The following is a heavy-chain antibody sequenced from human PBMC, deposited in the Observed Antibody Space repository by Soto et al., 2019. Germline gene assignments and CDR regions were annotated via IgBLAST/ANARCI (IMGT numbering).Heavy chain of an antibody. CDR2: GYHTGRP. V-gene: IGHV4-61*01. CDR1: GGSFKSGSYT. D-gene: IGHD3-3*01. CDR3: ARDFAYFDS. Sequence: SETLSLTCTVSGGSFKSGSYTWSCVRLYPGKGLEWNGYGYHTGRPSYSPSLKSRVSISMDTSKNQFSLNLDSVTAAYTAVYFCARDFAYFDSWGQGTLVTVSS. J-gene: IGHJ4*02.